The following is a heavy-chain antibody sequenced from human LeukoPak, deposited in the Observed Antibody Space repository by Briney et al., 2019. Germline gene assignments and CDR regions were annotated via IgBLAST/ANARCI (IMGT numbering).Heavy chain of an antibody. J-gene: IGHJ5*02. CDR1: AFAFSNYA. Sequence: GGSLRLSCAASAFAFSNYAMNWVRQAPGKGLEWVSSISESGGDTSYADSVKGRFTISRDNSKNTLCLQMNSLRAEDTAVYYCAKQFVDIWGQGTLVIVSS. CDR3: AKQFVDI. D-gene: IGHD5-24*01. V-gene: IGHV3-23*01. CDR2: ISESGGDT.